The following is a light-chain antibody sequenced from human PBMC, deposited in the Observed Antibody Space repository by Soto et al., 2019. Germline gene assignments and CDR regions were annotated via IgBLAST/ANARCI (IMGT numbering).Light chain of an antibody. Sequence: DVVMTQSPLSLSVTLGQPASISCRSSQSLVHSDGNTYLNWFQQRPDQSPRRLINKASYRDSEIPKSFSGSGQGTDFTLKLSRVEAEDVGIYYCMQSPHRPPLTFVGGNKVEIK. CDR3: MQSPHRPPLT. J-gene: IGKJ4*01. CDR1: QSLVHSDGNTY. CDR2: KAS. V-gene: IGKV2-30*02.